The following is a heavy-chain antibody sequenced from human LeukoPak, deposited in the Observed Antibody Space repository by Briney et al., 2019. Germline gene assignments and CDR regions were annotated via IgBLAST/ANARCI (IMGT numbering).Heavy chain of an antibody. CDR2: ISAYNGNT. D-gene: IGHD3-10*01. Sequence: ASVKVSCKAPGYTFTSYGISWVRQAPGQGLEWMGWISAYNGNTNYAQKLQGRVTMTTDTSTSTAYMELRSLRSDDTAVYYCARVTGSYFDGYYFDYWGQGTLVTVSS. CDR3: ARVTGSYFDGYYFDY. J-gene: IGHJ4*02. CDR1: GYTFTSYG. V-gene: IGHV1-18*01.